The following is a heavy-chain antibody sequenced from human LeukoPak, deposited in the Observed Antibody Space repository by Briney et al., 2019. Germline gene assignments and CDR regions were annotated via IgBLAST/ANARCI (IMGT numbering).Heavy chain of an antibody. D-gene: IGHD2-2*03. CDR2: IYTSGST. V-gene: IGHV4-61*02. CDR1: GGSISSGSYY. J-gene: IGHJ4*02. CDR3: ARVDGWIAYFDY. Sequence: PSETLSLTCTVSGGSISSGSYYWSWIRQPAGKGLEWIGRIYTSGSTNYNPSLKSRVTISVDTSKNQFSLKLSSVTAADTAVYYCARVDGWIAYFDYWGQGTLVTVSS.